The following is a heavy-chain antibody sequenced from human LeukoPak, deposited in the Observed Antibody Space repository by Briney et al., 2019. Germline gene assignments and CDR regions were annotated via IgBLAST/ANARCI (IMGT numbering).Heavy chain of an antibody. CDR1: GFVFTSYD. D-gene: IGHD3-3*01. Sequence: GGSLRLSCAASGFVFTSYDMHWVRQAPDKGLEWVAVTSSDGGLKLYADSVKGRFTISRDNSKNTLYLQMNSLRVEDTAVYHCAKSLSDTGRTRFDAYDIWAKGEWSPSLQ. CDR3: AKSLSDTGRTRFDAYDI. CDR2: TSSDGGLK. V-gene: IGHV3-30*18. J-gene: IGHJ3*02.